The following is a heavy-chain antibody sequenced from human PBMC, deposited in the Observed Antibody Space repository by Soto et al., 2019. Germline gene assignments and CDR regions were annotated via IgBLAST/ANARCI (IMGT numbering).Heavy chain of an antibody. CDR3: ARHWYSSSWWSWFDP. D-gene: IGHD6-13*01. CDR2: IYYSGST. J-gene: IGHJ5*02. CDR1: GGSISSSSYY. Sequence: SETLSLTCTVSGGSISSSSYYWGWIRQPPGKGLEWIGSIYYSGSTYYNPSLKSRVTISVDTSKNQFSLKLSSVTAADTALYYCARHWYSSSWWSWFDPWGQGTLVTVSS. V-gene: IGHV4-39*01.